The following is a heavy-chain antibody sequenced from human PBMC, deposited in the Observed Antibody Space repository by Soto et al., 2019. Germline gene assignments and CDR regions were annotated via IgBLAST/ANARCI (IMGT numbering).Heavy chain of an antibody. CDR3: AMSYGSETWDAFDI. D-gene: IGHD3-10*01. V-gene: IGHV3-23*01. Sequence: EVQLLESGGGLVQPGGSLRLSCAASGFTFSNYAMSWVRQAPGKGPEWVSCISGSGGRTYYADSVKGRFTISRDNPKNTLNLQMNSLRVEAAAVYYCAMSYGSETWDAFDIFGQGTMVTVSS. CDR2: ISGSGGRT. J-gene: IGHJ3*02. CDR1: GFTFSNYA.